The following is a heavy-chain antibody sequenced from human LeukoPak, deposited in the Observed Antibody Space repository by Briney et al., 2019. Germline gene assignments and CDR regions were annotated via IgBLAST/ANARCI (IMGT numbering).Heavy chain of an antibody. Sequence: GASVKVSCKASGYTFTSYGISWVRQARGQGLEWMGWISAYNGNTNYAQKLQGRVTMTTDTSTSTAYMELRSLRSDDTAVYYCARVVPAAIAPDSFLANYYYGMDVWGQGTTVTVSS. J-gene: IGHJ6*02. V-gene: IGHV1-18*01. CDR1: GYTFTSYG. CDR2: ISAYNGNT. CDR3: ARVVPAAIAPDSFLANYYYGMDV. D-gene: IGHD2-2*02.